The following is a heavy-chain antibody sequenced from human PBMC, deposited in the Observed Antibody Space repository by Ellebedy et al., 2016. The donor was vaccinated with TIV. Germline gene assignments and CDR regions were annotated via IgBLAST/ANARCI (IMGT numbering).Heavy chain of an antibody. V-gene: IGHV4-30-4*01. CDR2: IFYSWST. J-gene: IGHJ4*02. D-gene: IGHD6-13*01. Sequence: SETLSLXCTVSGASLNNDDYYWSWIRQPPGKGLQWIGYIFYSWSTYYNPSLKSRLTISVDTSQNQFSLKLSSVTAADTAVYYCARAIAVDGTFKFDNWGQGTLVTVSS. CDR3: ARAIAVDGTFKFDN. CDR1: GASLNNDDYY.